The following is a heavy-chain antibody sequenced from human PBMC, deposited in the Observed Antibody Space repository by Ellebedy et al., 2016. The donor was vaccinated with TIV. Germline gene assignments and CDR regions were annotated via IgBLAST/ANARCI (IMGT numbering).Heavy chain of an antibody. CDR3: ARYSGSGTYYRNGMDV. V-gene: IGHV1-18*01. CDR1: GYTFIDYG. CDR2: VSAYSGNT. Sequence: AASVKVSCKSSGYTFIDYGVTWVRQAPDQGLDWMGWVSAYSGNTNYAENLQGKVTMTTDTSTDTAYMELRRLRSDDTAVYFCARYSGSGTYYRNGMDVWGQGTTVTVSS. J-gene: IGHJ6*02. D-gene: IGHD3-10*01.